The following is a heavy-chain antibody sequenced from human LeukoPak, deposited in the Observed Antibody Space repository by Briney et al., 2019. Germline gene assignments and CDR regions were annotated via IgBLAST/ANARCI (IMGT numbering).Heavy chain of an antibody. J-gene: IGHJ2*01. CDR3: AKAPNKKKKIRIYWYSYL. CDR2: ISGSGGST. Sequence: QTGGSLRLSCAASGFTFSSYAMSWVRQAPGKGLEWVSAISGSGGSTYYADSVKGRFTISRDNSKNTLYLQMNSLRAEDTAVYYCAKAPNKKKKIRIYWYSYLWGGGPLVTVSS. D-gene: IGHD1/OR15-1a*01. CDR1: GFTFSSYA. V-gene: IGHV3-23*01.